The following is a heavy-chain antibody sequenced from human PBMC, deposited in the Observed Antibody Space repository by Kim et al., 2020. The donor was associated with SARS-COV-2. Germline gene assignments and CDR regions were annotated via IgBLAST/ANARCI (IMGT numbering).Heavy chain of an antibody. CDR1: GFTFSSYG. Sequence: GGSLRLSCAASGFTFSSYGMHWVRQAPGKGLEWVAVITYDGSNKYYADSVKGRFTISRDNSKNTLYLQMNSLRAEDTAVYYCAKLDGYADNWFDPWGQGTLVTVSS. CDR3: AKLDGYADNWFDP. CDR2: ITYDGSNK. J-gene: IGHJ5*02. D-gene: IGHD5-12*01. V-gene: IGHV3-30*18.